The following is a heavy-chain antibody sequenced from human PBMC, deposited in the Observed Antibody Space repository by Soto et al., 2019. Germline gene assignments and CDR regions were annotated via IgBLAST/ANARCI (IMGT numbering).Heavy chain of an antibody. Sequence: GASVKVSCKGSGYTFTSYGIRWVRQAPGQGLEWMGWISAYNGNTKYAQKLQGRVTMTTDTSTSTAYMELRSLRSDDTAVYYCARDLGQQLVDYWGQGTLVTVSS. V-gene: IGHV1-18*01. CDR2: ISAYNGNT. CDR1: GYTFTSYG. D-gene: IGHD6-13*01. CDR3: ARDLGQQLVDY. J-gene: IGHJ4*02.